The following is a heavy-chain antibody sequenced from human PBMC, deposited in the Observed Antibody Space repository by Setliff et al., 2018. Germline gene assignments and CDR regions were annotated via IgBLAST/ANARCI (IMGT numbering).Heavy chain of an antibody. V-gene: IGHV4-30-4*08. CDR1: GGSISSGDYY. Sequence: SETLSLTCTVSGGSISSGDYYWSWIRQPPGKGLEWIGYIYYSGSTYYNPSLKSRVTISVDTSKNQFSLKLSSVTAADTAVYYCARGGEGALGIPYYGMDVWGQGTAVTVSS. CDR2: IYYSGST. J-gene: IGHJ6*02. CDR3: ARGGEGALGIPYYGMDV. D-gene: IGHD2-21*01.